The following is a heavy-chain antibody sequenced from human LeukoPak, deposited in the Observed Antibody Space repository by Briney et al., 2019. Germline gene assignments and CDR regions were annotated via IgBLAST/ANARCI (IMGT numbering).Heavy chain of an antibody. CDR3: ARGDDYVWGSYRFDY. CDR2: IRYDGSNK. V-gene: IGHV3-30*02. J-gene: IGHJ4*02. Sequence: GGSLRLSCAASGFTFISYSIHWVRQAPGKGLEWVAFIRYDGSNKYYADSVKGRFTISRDNSKNTVYLQMNSLRAEDTAVYYCARGDDYVWGSYRFDYWGQGTLVTVSS. CDR1: GFTFISYS. D-gene: IGHD3-16*02.